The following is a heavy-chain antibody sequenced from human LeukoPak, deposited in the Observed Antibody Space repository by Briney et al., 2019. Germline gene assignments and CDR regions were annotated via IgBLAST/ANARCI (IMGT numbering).Heavy chain of an antibody. CDR2: INPNSGGT. CDR1: GYTFTGYY. D-gene: IGHD6-19*01. V-gene: IGHV1-2*02. J-gene: IGHJ4*02. Sequence: ASVKVSCKASGYTFTGYYMHWVRQAPGQGLEWMGWINPNSGGTNYAQKFQGRVTMTRDTSISTAYMELSRLRSDDTAVYYCARGRGDVVVQADRIAVAGTWEYWGQGTLVTVYS. CDR3: ARGRGDVVVQADRIAVAGTWEY.